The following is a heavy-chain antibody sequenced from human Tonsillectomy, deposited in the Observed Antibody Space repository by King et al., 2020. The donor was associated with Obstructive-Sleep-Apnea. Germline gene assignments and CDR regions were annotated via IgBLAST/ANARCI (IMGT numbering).Heavy chain of an antibody. CDR1: GFTVSSNY. D-gene: IGHD3-22*01. Sequence: DVQLVESGGGFVQPGGSLRRSCAASGFTVSSNYMSWVRQAPGKGLEWVSVIYSGGSTYYADSVKGRFTISRDNSKNTLYLQMNSLRAEDTAVYYCARAPAPYYYDSSGNPEMDVWGQGTTVTVSS. J-gene: IGHJ6*02. CDR3: ARAPAPYYYDSSGNPEMDV. CDR2: IYSGGST. V-gene: IGHV3-66*01.